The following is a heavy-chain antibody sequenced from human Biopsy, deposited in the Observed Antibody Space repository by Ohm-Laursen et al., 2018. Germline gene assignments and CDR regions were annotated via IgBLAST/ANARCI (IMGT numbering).Heavy chain of an antibody. CDR1: GASVKTSGYF. V-gene: IGHV4-31*03. Sequence: SQTPSLTCSVSGASVKTSGYFWAWIRQRPGKGLEWIGYISYNERTHYNPSPTSRLAISFDTSNNRISLQLRSVSVADTAVYYCVREPKTGTAEAWYFDLWGRGSPVTVPS. CDR3: VREPKTGTAEAWYFDL. J-gene: IGHJ2*01. D-gene: IGHD3-9*01. CDR2: ISYNERT.